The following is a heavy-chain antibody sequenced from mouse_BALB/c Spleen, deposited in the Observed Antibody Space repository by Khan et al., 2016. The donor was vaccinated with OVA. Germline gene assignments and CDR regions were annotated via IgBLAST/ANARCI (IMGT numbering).Heavy chain of an antibody. J-gene: IGHJ2*01. D-gene: IGHD1-1*01. CDR2: IIGYSNTI. V-gene: IGHV5-17*02. CDR3: ATSYFYGYYFDY. Sequence: EVQLVESGGGLVQPGGSRKLSCAASGFSFNSYGMHCVRQAFEKGQVWFAYIIGYSNTIHSAATVKGRFSIYRDNTKNTLFLQMTSLMSEDTAMYYCATSYFYGYYFDYWGPGTTLTVS. CDR1: GFSFNSYG.